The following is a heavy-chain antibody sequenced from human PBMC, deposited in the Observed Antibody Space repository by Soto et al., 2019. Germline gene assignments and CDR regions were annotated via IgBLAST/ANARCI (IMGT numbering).Heavy chain of an antibody. J-gene: IGHJ6*02. Sequence: GGSLRLSCAASGFTFSSYGMHWVRQAPGKGLEWVAVIWYDGSNKYYADSVKGRFTISRDNSKNTLYLQMNSLRAEDTAVYYCARDRKSSYGHYYYYYYGMDVWGQGTTVTVSS. CDR1: GFTFSSYG. CDR3: ARDRKSSYGHYYYYYYGMDV. CDR2: IWYDGSNK. V-gene: IGHV3-33*01. D-gene: IGHD5-18*01.